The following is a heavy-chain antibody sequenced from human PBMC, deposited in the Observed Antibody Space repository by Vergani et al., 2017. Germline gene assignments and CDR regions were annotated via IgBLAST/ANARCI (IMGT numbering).Heavy chain of an antibody. Sequence: EVQLVESGGGLVQPGGSLRLSCAASGFTFSSYWMSWVRQAPGKGLEWVANIKQDESEKYYVDSVKGRFTISRDNAKHSLYLQMNSRRAEDTAVYYCARHGGSGWSLDYWGQGTLVTVSS. CDR3: ARHGGSGWSLDY. J-gene: IGHJ4*02. CDR1: GFTFSSYW. V-gene: IGHV3-7*01. CDR2: IKQDESEK. D-gene: IGHD6-19*01.